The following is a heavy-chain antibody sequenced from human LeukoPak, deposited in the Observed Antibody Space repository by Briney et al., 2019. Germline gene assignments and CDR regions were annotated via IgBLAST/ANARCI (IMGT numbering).Heavy chain of an antibody. Sequence: ASVEVSCKASGYTFTSYDINWVRQATGQGLEWMGWMNPNSGNTGYSQKFQGRVTMTRNTSISTAYMELSSLRSEDTAVYYCARGLSNGDYYDSSGYYIDYWGQGTLVTVSS. V-gene: IGHV1-8*01. CDR3: ARGLSNGDYYDSSGYYIDY. D-gene: IGHD3-22*01. CDR2: MNPNSGNT. CDR1: GYTFTSYD. J-gene: IGHJ4*02.